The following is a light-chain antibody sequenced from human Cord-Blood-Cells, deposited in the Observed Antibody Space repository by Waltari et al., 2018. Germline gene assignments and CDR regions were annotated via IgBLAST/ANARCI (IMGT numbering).Light chain of an antibody. V-gene: IGLV1-47*01. CDR3: AAWDDSLSGL. J-gene: IGLJ2*01. Sequence: QSVLTQPPSASGTPGQRVTISCSGSSSNIGSNYVYWYQQLPGTAPKLLIYRNNQRPSGVPDRFSGSKSGNSASLAISGLRSEDEADYYCAAWDDSLSGLFGGGTKLTVL. CDR2: RNN. CDR1: SSNIGSNY.